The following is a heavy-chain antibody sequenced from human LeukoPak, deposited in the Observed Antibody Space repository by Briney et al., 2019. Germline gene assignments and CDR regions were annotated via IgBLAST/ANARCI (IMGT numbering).Heavy chain of an antibody. D-gene: IGHD3-22*01. Sequence: GGSLRLSCAASGFTFSSCAMSWVRQAPGKGLEWVSAISGSGGSTYYADSVKGRFTISRDNSKNTLYLQMNSLRAEDTAVYYCARVGYDSSGFQFDYWGQGTLVTVSS. V-gene: IGHV3-23*01. CDR2: ISGSGGST. CDR3: ARVGYDSSGFQFDY. CDR1: GFTFSSCA. J-gene: IGHJ4*02.